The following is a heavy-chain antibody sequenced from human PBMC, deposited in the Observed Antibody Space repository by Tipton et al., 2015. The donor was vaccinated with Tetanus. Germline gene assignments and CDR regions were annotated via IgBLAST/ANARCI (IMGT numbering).Heavy chain of an antibody. V-gene: IGHV3-23*01. Sequence: SLRLSCAASGFTFSSYAMSWVRQAPGKGLEWVSAISGSGGSTYYADSVKGRFTISRDNSKNTLYPQMNSLRAEDTAVYYCAKESRLVDLYYYDSSGYPDYWGQGTPVTVSS. CDR1: GFTFSSYA. CDR3: AKESRLVDLYYYDSSGYPDY. CDR2: ISGSGGST. D-gene: IGHD3-22*01. J-gene: IGHJ4*02.